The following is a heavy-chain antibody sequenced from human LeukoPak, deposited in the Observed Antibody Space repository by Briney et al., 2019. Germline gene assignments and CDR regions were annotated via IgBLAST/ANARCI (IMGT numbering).Heavy chain of an antibody. Sequence: GGSLRLSCAASGFTFDDYAMHWVRQAPGKGLEWVSLISGDGGSTYYADSVKGRFTISRDNSKNSLYLQMNSLRTEDTALYSCALLGDDAFDIWGQGTMVTVSS. D-gene: IGHD3-16*01. CDR2: ISGDGGST. CDR1: GFTFDDYA. J-gene: IGHJ3*02. CDR3: ALLGDDAFDI. V-gene: IGHV3-43*02.